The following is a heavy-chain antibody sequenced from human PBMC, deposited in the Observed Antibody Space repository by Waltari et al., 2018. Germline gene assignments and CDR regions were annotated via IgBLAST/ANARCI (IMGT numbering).Heavy chain of an antibody. V-gene: IGHV3-53*01. J-gene: IGHJ4*02. CDR2: IYTGGST. D-gene: IGHD1-26*01. CDR1: GFTVSTTC. CDR3: ARDGNSSFHFDY. Sequence: EVQLVESGGGLIQPGGSLRLSCAVSGFTVSTTCMTWVRQTPGKGMEWVSTIYTGGSTYYAESVKGRFTISRDNSKNTLYLQMNSLRAEDTAVYFCARDGNSSFHFDYWGQGTLVTVSS.